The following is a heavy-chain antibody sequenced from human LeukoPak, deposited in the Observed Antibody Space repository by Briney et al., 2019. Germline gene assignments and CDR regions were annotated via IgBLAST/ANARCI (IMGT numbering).Heavy chain of an antibody. D-gene: IGHD6-13*01. Sequence: PSETLSLTCTVSGGSISSYYWSWIRQPPGKGLEWIGYIYYSGSTNYNPSLKSRVTISVDTSKNQFSLKLSSVTAADPAVYYCARERDSTAFDYWGQGTLVTVSS. V-gene: IGHV4-59*01. CDR1: GGSISSYY. J-gene: IGHJ4*02. CDR3: ARERDSTAFDY. CDR2: IYYSGST.